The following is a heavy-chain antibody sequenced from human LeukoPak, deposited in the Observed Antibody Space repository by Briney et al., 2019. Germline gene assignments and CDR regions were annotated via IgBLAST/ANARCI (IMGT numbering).Heavy chain of an antibody. CDR3: ARGGSGSRHYYYYYMDV. CDR1: GGSISSSNW. Sequence: PSETLSLTCAVSGGSISSSNWWSWVRQPPGKGLEWIGEIYHSGSTNYNPSLKSRVTISVDKSKNQFSLKLSSVNAADTAVYYCARGGSGSRHYYYYYMDVWGKGTTVTISS. CDR2: IYHSGST. D-gene: IGHD6-13*01. J-gene: IGHJ6*03. V-gene: IGHV4-4*02.